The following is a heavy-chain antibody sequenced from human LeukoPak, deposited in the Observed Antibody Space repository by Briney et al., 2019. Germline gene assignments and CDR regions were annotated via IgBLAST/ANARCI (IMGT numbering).Heavy chain of an antibody. D-gene: IGHD3-22*01. V-gene: IGHV1-2*02. J-gene: IGHJ4*02. CDR3: ARDLSVVGYYDSSGNY. CDR2: INPNSGGT. Sequence: ASVKVSCKASGYTFTGYYMHWVRQAPGQGLEWMGWINPNSGGTNYAQKFQGRVTMTSDTSISTAYMELSMLRSDDTAVYYCARDLSVVGYYDSSGNYWGQGTLVTVSS. CDR1: GYTFTGYY.